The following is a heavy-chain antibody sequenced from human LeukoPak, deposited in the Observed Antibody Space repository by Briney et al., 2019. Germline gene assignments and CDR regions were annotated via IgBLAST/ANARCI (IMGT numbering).Heavy chain of an antibody. CDR2: SSAYNGNT. V-gene: IGHV1-18*01. J-gene: IGHJ4*02. D-gene: IGHD1-26*01. CDR3: AINTQEWELGGLDY. CDR1: GYSFTSYG. Sequence: ASVKVSCKASGYSFTSYGISWVRQAPGQGLEWMGWSSAYNGNTNYAQKFQGRVTMTRDTSTSTVYMELSSLRSEDTAVYYCAINTQEWELGGLDYWGQGTLVTVSS.